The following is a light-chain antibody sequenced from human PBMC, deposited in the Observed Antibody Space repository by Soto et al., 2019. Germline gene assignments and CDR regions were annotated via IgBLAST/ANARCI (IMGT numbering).Light chain of an antibody. CDR1: QSVSSSY. J-gene: IGKJ1*01. V-gene: IGKV3-20*01. Sequence: EIVLTQSPGTLSLSPGERATLSCRASQSVSSSYLAGYQQKPGQAPRLLIYGASSRATGIPDRFSGSGSGTDFTLTISSLEPEDFAVYYCQQYGSSPPAFGQGTKVEIK. CDR2: GAS. CDR3: QQYGSSPPA.